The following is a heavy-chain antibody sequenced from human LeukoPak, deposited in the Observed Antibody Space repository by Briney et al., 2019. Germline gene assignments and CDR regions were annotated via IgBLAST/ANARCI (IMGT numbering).Heavy chain of an antibody. CDR3: AKPSSGYTSFHI. Sequence: PGGSLRLSCAASGFTFRSYAMTWVRQAPGKGLEWVSSISSSGGSTYDADSVKGRSTISRDNSKNTLYLQMSSLRAEDTAVYFCAKPSSGYTSFHIWGRGTMVTVSS. J-gene: IGHJ3*02. CDR2: ISSSGGST. CDR1: GFTFRSYA. V-gene: IGHV3-23*01. D-gene: IGHD3-22*01.